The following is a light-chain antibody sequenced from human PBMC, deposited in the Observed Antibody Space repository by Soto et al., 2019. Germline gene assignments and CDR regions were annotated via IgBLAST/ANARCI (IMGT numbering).Light chain of an antibody. Sequence: EIVLTQSPATLSLSPGERATLSCRASQSVSSYLAWYQQKPGQAPGLLIYDASNRATGIPARFSGSGSGTDFTLTISSLEPEDFAVYYCQQRRNWMSTFGQGTKLEI. CDR1: QSVSSY. J-gene: IGKJ2*01. CDR2: DAS. CDR3: QQRRNWMST. V-gene: IGKV3-11*01.